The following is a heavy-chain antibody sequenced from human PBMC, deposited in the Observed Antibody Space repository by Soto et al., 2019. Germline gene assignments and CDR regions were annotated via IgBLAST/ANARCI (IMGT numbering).Heavy chain of an antibody. Sequence: QVQLVQSGADVKKPGASVKVYCKTSGYTFSDYFMHWLRQAPGQGLEWMGWMNPNSGGTDYAQNFQGRVSMTWDTSISTAYMELSRLRSDDTAIYYCARGYYSSSWRVFDYWGQGTLVTVSS. D-gene: IGHD6-13*01. CDR2: MNPNSGGT. V-gene: IGHV1-2*02. CDR3: ARGYYSSSWRVFDY. J-gene: IGHJ4*02. CDR1: GYTFSDYF.